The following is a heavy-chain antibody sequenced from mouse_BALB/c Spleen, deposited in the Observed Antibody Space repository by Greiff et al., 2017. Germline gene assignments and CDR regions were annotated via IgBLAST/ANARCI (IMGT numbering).Heavy chain of an antibody. J-gene: IGHJ3*01. CDR2: ISSGGSYT. Sequence: EVKVVESGGDLVKPGGSLKLSCAASGFTFSSYGMSWVRQTPDKRLEWVATISSGGSYTYYPDSVKGRFTISRDNAKNTLYLQMSSLKSEDTAMYYCARHDYRWFAYWGQGTLVTVSA. V-gene: IGHV5-6*01. CDR3: ARHDYRWFAY. D-gene: IGHD2-14*01. CDR1: GFTFSSYG.